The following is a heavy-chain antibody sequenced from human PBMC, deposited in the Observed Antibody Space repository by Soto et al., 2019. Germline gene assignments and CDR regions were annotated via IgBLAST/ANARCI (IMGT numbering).Heavy chain of an antibody. V-gene: IGHV3-21*01. CDR2: ISSSSSYI. CDR3: ARPYCGGDCYSTYYYYGMDV. Sequence: EVQLVESGGGLVKPGGSLRLSCAASGFTFSSYSMNWVRQAPGKGLEWVSSISSSSSYIYYADSVKGRFTISRDNAKNSLYLQMNSLRAEDTAVYYCARPYCGGDCYSTYYYYGMDVWGQGTTVTVSS. CDR1: GFTFSSYS. D-gene: IGHD2-21*02. J-gene: IGHJ6*02.